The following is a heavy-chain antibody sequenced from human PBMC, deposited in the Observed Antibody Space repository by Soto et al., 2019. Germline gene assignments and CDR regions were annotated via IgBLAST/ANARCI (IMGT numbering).Heavy chain of an antibody. Sequence: GGSLRLSCAASGFTFSSYAMHWVRQAPGKGLEWVAVISYDGSNKYYADSVKGRFTISRDNSKNTLYLQMNSLRAEDTAVYYCAREGHIVLMVYATYYFDYWGQGTLVTVSS. CDR1: GFTFSSYA. CDR3: AREGHIVLMVYATYYFDY. CDR2: ISYDGSNK. J-gene: IGHJ4*02. V-gene: IGHV3-30-3*01. D-gene: IGHD2-8*01.